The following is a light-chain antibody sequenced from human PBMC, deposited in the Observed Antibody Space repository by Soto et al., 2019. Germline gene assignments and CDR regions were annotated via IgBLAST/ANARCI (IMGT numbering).Light chain of an antibody. CDR2: KAS. CDR1: QSISSW. J-gene: IGKJ1*01. V-gene: IGKV1-5*03. CDR3: QQYNSYSPWT. Sequence: DIQMTQSPSTLSASVGDRVTITCRASQSISSWLAWYQQKPGQAPKLLIYKASSLGSGVPSRFSGSGSGTEFTLTISSLQPDDFATYYCQQYNSYSPWTFGQGTKVEIK.